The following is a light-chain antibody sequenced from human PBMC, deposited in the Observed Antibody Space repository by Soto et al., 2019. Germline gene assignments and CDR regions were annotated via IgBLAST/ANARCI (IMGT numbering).Light chain of an antibody. Sequence: EIVLTQSPGTLSLSPGERATLSCRASQSVSSSYLVWYQQKPGQAPRRLIYGASSRATGIPDRFSGSGSGTDFTLTISRLEPEDFAVYYCQQYSSSPPMYTFGQGTKLEIK. CDR3: QQYSSSPPMYT. V-gene: IGKV3-20*01. CDR2: GAS. J-gene: IGKJ2*01. CDR1: QSVSSSY.